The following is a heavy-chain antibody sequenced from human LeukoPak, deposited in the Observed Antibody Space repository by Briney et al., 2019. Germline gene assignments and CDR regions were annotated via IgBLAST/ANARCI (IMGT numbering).Heavy chain of an antibody. CDR3: ARAPDYYDSSGYYSYYFDY. CDR1: GGSISSYY. J-gene: IGHJ4*02. V-gene: IGHV4-59*01. CDR2: IYYSGST. D-gene: IGHD3-22*01. Sequence: SETLSLTCTVSGGSISSYYWSWIRQPPGKGLEWIGYIYYSGSTNYNPSLKSRVTISVDTSKNQFSLKLSSVTAADTAVYYCARAPDYYDSSGYYSYYFDYWGQGALVADSS.